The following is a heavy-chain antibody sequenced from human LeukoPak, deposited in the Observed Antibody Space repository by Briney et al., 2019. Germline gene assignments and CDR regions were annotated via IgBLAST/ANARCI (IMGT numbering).Heavy chain of an antibody. J-gene: IGHJ5*02. V-gene: IGHV4-59*01. D-gene: IGHD2-21*01. Sequence: PSETLSLTCTVSGGSISSYYWSWIRQPPGKGLEWIGYIYYRGSTNYNPSLKSRVTISVDTSKNQFSLKLSSVTAADTAVYYCARIPPTCGGDCRDPWGQGTLVTVSS. CDR3: ARIPPTCGGDCRDP. CDR1: GGSISSYY. CDR2: IYYRGST.